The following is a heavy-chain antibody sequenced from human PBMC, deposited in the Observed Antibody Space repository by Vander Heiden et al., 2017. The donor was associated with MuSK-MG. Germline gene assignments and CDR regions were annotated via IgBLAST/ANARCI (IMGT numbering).Heavy chain of an antibody. V-gene: IGHV4-31*03. Sequence: QVQLQESGPGLVKPSQTLSLTCTVSGASISSGGSYWSWIRQHPGKGLEWIGYIYYSGSTYYNPSLKSRVTISVDTSKNQFSLKLSSVTAADTAVYYCAGSYRYMEYFQHWGQGTLVTVSS. CDR1: GASISSGGSY. CDR2: IYYSGST. J-gene: IGHJ1*01. D-gene: IGHD3-16*02. CDR3: AGSYRYMEYFQH.